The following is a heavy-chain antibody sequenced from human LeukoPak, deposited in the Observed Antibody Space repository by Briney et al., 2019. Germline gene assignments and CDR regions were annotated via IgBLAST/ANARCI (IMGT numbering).Heavy chain of an antibody. J-gene: IGHJ4*02. V-gene: IGHV4-4*02. Sequence: SETLSLTRTVSPDSTTSNFWSWVRQPPGKGLEWIGEIHRSGSTNYNPSLQSRVTISIDRSKNQIALELSSVTAAGTAVYYCAREIVGGFNPGAYWGQGTLVTVSS. D-gene: IGHD1-14*01. CDR1: PDSTTSNF. CDR3: AREIVGGFNPGAY. CDR2: IHRSGST.